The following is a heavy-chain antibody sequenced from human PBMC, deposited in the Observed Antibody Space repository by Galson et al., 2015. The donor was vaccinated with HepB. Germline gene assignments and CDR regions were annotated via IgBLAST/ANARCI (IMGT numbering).Heavy chain of an antibody. CDR3: ARDGPEGGESYGPNWFDP. CDR1: GFTFSSYG. Sequence: SLRLSCAASGFTFSSYGMNWVRQAPGKGLEWVSYISSSSSTIYYADSVKGRFTISRDNAKNSLYLQMNSLRDEDTAVYYCARDGPEGGESYGPNWFDPWGQGTLVTVSS. J-gene: IGHJ5*02. D-gene: IGHD5-18*01. CDR2: ISSSSSTI. V-gene: IGHV3-48*02.